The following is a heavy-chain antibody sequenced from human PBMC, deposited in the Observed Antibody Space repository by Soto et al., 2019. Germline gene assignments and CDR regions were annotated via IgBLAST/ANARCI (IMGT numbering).Heavy chain of an antibody. CDR1: GGSISSGSYF. D-gene: IGHD3-22*01. CDR3: ARLVYDSSGYRPG. V-gene: IGHV4-39*01. CDR2: IYSSGST. J-gene: IGHJ4*02. Sequence: SETLSLTCTVSGGSISSGSYFWGWIRQPPGKGLEWIGSIYSSGSTHYSPSLKSRVTISVDTSKNQLSLSLTSVTAADTAVYYWARLVYDSSGYRPGWGQGTLVTVSS.